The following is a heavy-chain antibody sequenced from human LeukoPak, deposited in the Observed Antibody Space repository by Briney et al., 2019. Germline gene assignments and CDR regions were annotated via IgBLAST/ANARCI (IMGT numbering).Heavy chain of an antibody. J-gene: IGHJ2*01. V-gene: IGHV1-18*04. CDR1: GYTFSGYY. CDR2: NSGYKGNT. Sequence: ASVKVSCKASGYTFSGYYIFWVRRAPGQGLEWMGWNSGYKGNTKYAQKFQGRVTMTTDTSTSTAYMELRSLRSDDTAVYYCARDHGGKVDRYFDLWGRGTLVTVSS. D-gene: IGHD4-23*01. CDR3: ARDHGGKVDRYFDL.